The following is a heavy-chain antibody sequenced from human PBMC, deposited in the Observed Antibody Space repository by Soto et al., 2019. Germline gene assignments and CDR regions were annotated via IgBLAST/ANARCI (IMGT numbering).Heavy chain of an antibody. J-gene: IGHJ4*02. CDR2: INYSGST. CDR1: SGSISSYN. CDR3: ARENYYALDY. D-gene: IGHD3-10*01. V-gene: IGHV4-59*01. Sequence: SETLSLTCTVSSGSISSYNWNWVRQPPGKGLEWIGFINYSGSTHYNPSLKSRVTISLDTSKNQFSLKLNSVTAADTAVYYCARENYYALDYWGPGTLVTVSS.